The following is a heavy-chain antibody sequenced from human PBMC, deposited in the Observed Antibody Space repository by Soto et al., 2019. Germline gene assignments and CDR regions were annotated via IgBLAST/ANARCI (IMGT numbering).Heavy chain of an antibody. J-gene: IGHJ4*02. CDR2: ISAYNGNT. Sequence: QGQLVQSGAEVKKPGASVNVSCKASGYTLTSYGISWVRQSPGQGLEWMGWISAYNGNTNYAQKLQCRVTMTTDTSTSTAYIELRSLRSDDTDVDYCERGNDFDYWGQGTLVNVSS. CDR1: GYTLTSYG. V-gene: IGHV1-18*01. CDR3: ERGNDFDY. D-gene: IGHD1-1*01.